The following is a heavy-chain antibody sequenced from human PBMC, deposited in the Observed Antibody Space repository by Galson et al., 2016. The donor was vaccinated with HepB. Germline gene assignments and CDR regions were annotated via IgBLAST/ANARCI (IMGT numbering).Heavy chain of an antibody. J-gene: IGHJ4*02. Sequence: SLRLSCAASGLTFRTYGMTWVRQAPGKGLEWVSAIGATGAGAYYANSVRGRFTISRDNSENKLYLQMNSLRAEDTAVYYCAKDLLVLAASGWGRPLQSWGQGTLVTVSS. V-gene: IGHV3-23*01. D-gene: IGHD6-13*01. CDR2: IGATGAGA. CDR3: AKDLLVLAASGWGRPLQS. CDR1: GLTFRTYG.